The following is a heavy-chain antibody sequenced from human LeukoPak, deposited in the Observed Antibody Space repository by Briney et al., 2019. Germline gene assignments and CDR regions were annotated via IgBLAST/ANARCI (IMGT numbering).Heavy chain of an antibody. CDR1: GYTFTSYG. J-gene: IGHJ6*04. D-gene: IGHD2-15*01. V-gene: IGHV1-18*04. CDR2: ISAYNGNT. Sequence: GASVRVSCKASGYTFTSYGISWVRQAPGQGVEGMGWISAYNGNTNYAQKLQGRVTMTTDTSTSTAYMELRSLRSDDTAVYYCARDTYCSGGSCYQQSYYYGMDVWGKGTTVTVSS. CDR3: ARDTYCSGGSCYQQSYYYGMDV.